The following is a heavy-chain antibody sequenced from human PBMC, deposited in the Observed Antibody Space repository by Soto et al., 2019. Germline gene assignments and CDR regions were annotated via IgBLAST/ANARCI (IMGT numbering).Heavy chain of an antibody. D-gene: IGHD3-22*01. CDR1: GFTFSSYA. CDR2: IRSKANSYAT. V-gene: IGHV3-73*01. J-gene: IGHJ4*02. Sequence: EVQLLESGGGLVQPGGSLRLSCAASGFTFSSYAMSWVRQASGKGLEWVGRIRSKANSYATAYAASVKGRFTISRDDSKNTAYLQMNSLKTEDTAVYYCTRHSSGYPYWGQGTLVTVSS. CDR3: TRHSSGYPY.